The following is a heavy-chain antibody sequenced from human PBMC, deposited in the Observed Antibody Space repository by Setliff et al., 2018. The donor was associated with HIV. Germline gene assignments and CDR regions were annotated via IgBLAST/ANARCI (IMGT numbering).Heavy chain of an antibody. CDR2: IIPILGVA. CDR1: SSTFNSHT. J-gene: IGHJ6*03. Sequence: SVQVSCTASSSTFNSHTINWVRQAPGQGLDWMGRIIPILGVAKYAQRFQGKVTITADKSTSTAYMELTSLRFDDTAMYYCVRGVQSPPHYSYYYMDVWGEVTMVTVSS. D-gene: IGHD3-3*01. CDR3: VRGVQSPPHYSYYYMDV. V-gene: IGHV1-69*02.